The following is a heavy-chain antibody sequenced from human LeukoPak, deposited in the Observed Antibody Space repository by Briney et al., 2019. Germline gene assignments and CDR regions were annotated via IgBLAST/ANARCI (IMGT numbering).Heavy chain of an antibody. CDR3: AREQSGGTFDY. Sequence: ASVKVSCKASGYTFTSYYMHWVRQATGQGLEWMGIINPSAGNTNYAQKFQGRVTMTRDTSTSTVYMDLSSLRSEDTAVYYCAREQSGGTFDYWGQGTLVTVSS. J-gene: IGHJ4*02. V-gene: IGHV1-46*01. D-gene: IGHD2-15*01. CDR1: GYTFTSYY. CDR2: INPSAGNT.